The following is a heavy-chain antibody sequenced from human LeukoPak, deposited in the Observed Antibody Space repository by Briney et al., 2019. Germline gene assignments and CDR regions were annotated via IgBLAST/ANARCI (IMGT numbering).Heavy chain of an antibody. V-gene: IGHV4-59*01. J-gene: IGHJ4*02. D-gene: IGHD5-18*01. Sequence: PSETLSLTCTVSGGSISSYYWSWIRQPPGKGLEWIGHIYYSGSTNYNPSLKSRVTISVDTSKNQFALKLSSVTAADTAVYYCAREVAIGYSYGYHYFDYWGQGTLVTVSS. CDR3: AREVAIGYSYGYHYFDY. CDR2: IYYSGST. CDR1: GGSISSYY.